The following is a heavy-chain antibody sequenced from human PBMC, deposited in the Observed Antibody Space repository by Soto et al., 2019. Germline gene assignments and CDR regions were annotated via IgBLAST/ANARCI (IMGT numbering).Heavy chain of an antibody. CDR2: INWNGGST. CDR3: ARDATSNWGSRMS. V-gene: IGHV3-20*04. D-gene: IGHD7-27*01. CDR1: GFTFGDYG. J-gene: IGHJ5*02. Sequence: ESLKISCAASGFTFGDYGMSWVRQAPGKGLEWVSGINWNGGSTGYADSVKGRFTISRDNAKNSLYLQMNSLRAEDTALYYCARDATSNWGSRMSWGQGTLVTVSS.